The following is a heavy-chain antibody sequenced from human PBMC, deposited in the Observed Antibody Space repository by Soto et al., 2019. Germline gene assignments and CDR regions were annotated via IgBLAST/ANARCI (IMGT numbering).Heavy chain of an antibody. D-gene: IGHD2-15*01. Sequence: QVQLQESGPGLVKPSETLSLTCTVSGGSISSYYWSWIRQPAGKGLEWIGRIYTSGSTNYNPSLKSRVTMSVDTSKNQFSLKRSSVTAADTAVYYCARVAPSGPFTGGAFDIWGQGTMVTVSS. J-gene: IGHJ3*02. CDR2: IYTSGST. CDR1: GGSISSYY. V-gene: IGHV4-4*07. CDR3: ARVAPSGPFTGGAFDI.